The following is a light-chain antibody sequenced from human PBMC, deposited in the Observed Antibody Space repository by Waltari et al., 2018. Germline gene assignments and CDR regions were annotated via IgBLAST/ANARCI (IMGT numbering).Light chain of an antibody. CDR1: YSNIRSNN. J-gene: IGLJ2*01. V-gene: IGLV1-44*01. Sequence: QSVVTQPPSMSGTPGQRVTISCSGSYSNIRSNNVNWYQQLPETAPKLLIYSSERRPSWVPYRFSGSKSGTSASLGISGLQSEDEADYYCSTWDDSLNGHMVFGGGTKVTVL. CDR2: SSE. CDR3: STWDDSLNGHMV.